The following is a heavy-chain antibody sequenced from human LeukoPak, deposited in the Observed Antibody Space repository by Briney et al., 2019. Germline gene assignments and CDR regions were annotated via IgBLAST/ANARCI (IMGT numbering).Heavy chain of an antibody. CDR2: FYSGGSA. CDR1: AGSISSSNYY. V-gene: IGHV4-39*07. Sequence: KPSETLSLTCIVPAGSISSSNYYWAWIRQPPGKGLEWIGTFYSGGSAYYNPSLTSRVSISKDTSDNQFSLRLYSVTAADTAVYYCARKQGGTMYDVWGQGTQVTVSS. J-gene: IGHJ4*02. D-gene: IGHD1-7*01. CDR3: ARKQGGTMYDV.